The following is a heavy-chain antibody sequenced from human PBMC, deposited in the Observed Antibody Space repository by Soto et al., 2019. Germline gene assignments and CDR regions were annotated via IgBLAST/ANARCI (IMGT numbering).Heavy chain of an antibody. CDR1: GGSISSYY. Sequence: PSETLSLTCTVSGGSISSYYWSWIRQPPGKGLEWIGYIYYSGSTNYNPSLKSRVTISVDTSKNQFSLKLSSVTAADTPVYYCARDNGYSYGYTLAHWGQGTLVIVSS. D-gene: IGHD5-18*01. V-gene: IGHV4-59*01. CDR2: IYYSGST. J-gene: IGHJ4*02. CDR3: ARDNGYSYGYTLAH.